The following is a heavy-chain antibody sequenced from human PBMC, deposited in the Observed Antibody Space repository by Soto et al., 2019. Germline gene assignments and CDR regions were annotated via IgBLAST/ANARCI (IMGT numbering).Heavy chain of an antibody. CDR1: GLTFSAFW. D-gene: IGHD5-12*01. CDR2: IKLDGSER. J-gene: IGHJ6*03. Sequence: EVQLVESGGGLVQPGGSLRLSCAASGLTFSAFWMTWVRQAPGKGLEWVANIKLDGSERHYVDSVKGRFTISRDNAKNSLYLQMNSLRAEDTAVYYCAREFSGYDIREDVYHYYNYMDVWGKGTTVTVSS. V-gene: IGHV3-7*01. CDR3: AREFSGYDIREDVYHYYNYMDV.